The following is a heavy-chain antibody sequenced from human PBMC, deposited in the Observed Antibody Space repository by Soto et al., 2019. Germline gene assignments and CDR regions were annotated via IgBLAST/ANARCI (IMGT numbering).Heavy chain of an antibody. V-gene: IGHV1-69*01. CDR2: IIPVFDKA. D-gene: IGHD3-16*01. CDR3: ARLRRDWGDAFDL. J-gene: IGHJ3*01. CDR1: GGPFGSSA. Sequence: QVQLVQSGADVKKPGSSVKVSCKTSGGPFGSSAISWVRQAPAQGLEWMGEIIPVFDKANYAQNFQGRLTITADEPTETVFMQLSSLSSEVTAVYFCARLRRDWGDAFDLWGLVTFVTVS.